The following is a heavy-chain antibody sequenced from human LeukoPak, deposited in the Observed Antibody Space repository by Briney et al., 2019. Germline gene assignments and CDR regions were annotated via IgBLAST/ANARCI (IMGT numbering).Heavy chain of an antibody. V-gene: IGHV1-2*02. Sequence: GASVKVSCKASGHTFTGYYIHWVRQAPGQGLEWMGWINPNSGGTNYAQKFQGRVTMTRDTSISTAYMELSRLRSDDTAVYYCARDRRGSYYFFNWGQGTLVTVSS. D-gene: IGHD1-26*01. J-gene: IGHJ4*02. CDR3: ARDRRGSYYFFN. CDR2: INPNSGGT. CDR1: GHTFTGYY.